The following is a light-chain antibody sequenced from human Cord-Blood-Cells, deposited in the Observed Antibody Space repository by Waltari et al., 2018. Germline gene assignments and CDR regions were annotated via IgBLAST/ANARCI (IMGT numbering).Light chain of an antibody. CDR1: QSVSSN. CDR2: GAS. V-gene: IGKV3-15*01. Sequence: EIVMTQSPATLSVSPGERATLSCRASQSVSSNIAWYQQKPGQAPRLLIYGASTRATGIPARFSGSGSGTEFTLTISSLQSEDFAVYYCQQYNNLWTFGQGTKVEIK. CDR3: QQYNNLWT. J-gene: IGKJ1*01.